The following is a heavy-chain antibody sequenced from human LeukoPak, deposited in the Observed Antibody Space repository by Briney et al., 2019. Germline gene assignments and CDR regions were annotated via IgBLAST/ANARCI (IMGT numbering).Heavy chain of an antibody. CDR1: GYIFTGYY. CDR2: INPNSGGT. Sequence: GASVKVSCKASGYIFTGYYMHWVRQAPGQGLEWMGWINPNSGGTNYAQKFQGRVTMTRDTSISTAYMELSRLRSDDTAVYYCASTYGRYDSSGYYPLGKFDYWGQGTLVTVSS. V-gene: IGHV1-2*02. J-gene: IGHJ4*02. CDR3: ASTYGRYDSSGYYPLGKFDY. D-gene: IGHD3-22*01.